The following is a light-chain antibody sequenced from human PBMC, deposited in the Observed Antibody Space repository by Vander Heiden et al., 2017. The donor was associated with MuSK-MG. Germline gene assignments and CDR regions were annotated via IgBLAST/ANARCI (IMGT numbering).Light chain of an antibody. J-gene: IGKJ4*01. Sequence: EIVLTQSPGTLSLSPGERATLSCRASQSVSSSYFAWYQQKPGQAPRLLIYGASSRATGIPDRFSGSGSGTDFTLTISRLEPEDFAVYYCQQEGSSPLTFGGGTKVEIK. CDR1: QSVSSSY. CDR3: QQEGSSPLT. V-gene: IGKV3-20*01. CDR2: GAS.